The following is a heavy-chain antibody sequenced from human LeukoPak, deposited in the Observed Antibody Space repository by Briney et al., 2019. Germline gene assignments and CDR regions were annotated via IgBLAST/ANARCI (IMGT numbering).Heavy chain of an antibody. Sequence: GGSLGLSCAASGFTFSSYGMHWVRQAPGKGLEWVAFIRYDGSNKYYADSVKGRFTISRDNSKNTLYLQMNSLRAEDTAVYYCAKDMNIVATTQYYFDYWGQGTLVTVSS. V-gene: IGHV3-30*02. CDR2: IRYDGSNK. CDR1: GFTFSSYG. D-gene: IGHD5-12*01. J-gene: IGHJ4*02. CDR3: AKDMNIVATTQYYFDY.